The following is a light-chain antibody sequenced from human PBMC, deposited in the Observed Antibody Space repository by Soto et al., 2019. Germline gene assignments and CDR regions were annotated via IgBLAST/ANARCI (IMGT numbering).Light chain of an antibody. CDR1: QDISHS. V-gene: IGKV1-33*01. J-gene: IGKJ2*01. CDR3: QQYNNLPPYS. CDR2: DAS. Sequence: DIQMTQSPSSLSASVGDRVTITCQASQDISHSLSWYQQKPGKAPKLPIWDASSLDTGVPMRFSGSGSGTDFTLTISGLQSEDVATYYCQQYNNLPPYSFGQGTKLEIK.